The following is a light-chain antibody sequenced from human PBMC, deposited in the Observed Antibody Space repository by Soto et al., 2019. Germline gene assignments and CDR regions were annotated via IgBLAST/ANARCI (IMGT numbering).Light chain of an antibody. V-gene: IGKV1-5*01. Sequence: DIQMTQSPSTLSASVGDRVTITCRASQSISSKLAWYQQKPGKAPKLLIYDASSWASGVPSRFSGSGSGTEFTLTISSLQPDDFATYYCQQYNSYSPWTFGQGTKVEIK. CDR1: QSISSK. J-gene: IGKJ1*01. CDR3: QQYNSYSPWT. CDR2: DAS.